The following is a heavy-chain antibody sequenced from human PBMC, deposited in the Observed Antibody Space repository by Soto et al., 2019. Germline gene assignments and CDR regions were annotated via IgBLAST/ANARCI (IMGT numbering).Heavy chain of an antibody. J-gene: IGHJ4*02. CDR3: ARDSGSSWTFKY. CDR2: TFYSGDT. CDR1: GDSISSYY. Sequence: SETLSLTCTVSGDSISSYYWNWVRQPPGKGLEWIGYTFYSGDTDYNPSLKGRVTISLDSPKNQFSLKLSSVTAADTALYYCARDSGSSWTFKYWGQGIPVTVSS. V-gene: IGHV4-59*01. D-gene: IGHD5-12*01.